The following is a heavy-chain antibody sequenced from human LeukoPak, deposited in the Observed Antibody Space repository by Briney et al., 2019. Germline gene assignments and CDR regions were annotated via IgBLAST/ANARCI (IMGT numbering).Heavy chain of an antibody. J-gene: IGHJ3*02. CDR2: IIPIFGTA. Sequence: WASVKVSCKASGGTFSSYAISWVRQAPGQGLEWMGGIIPIFGTANYAQKFQGRVTITADESTSTAYMELSSLRSEDTAVYYCATSYDSSGEGAFDIWGQGTMVTVSS. D-gene: IGHD3-22*01. CDR3: ATSYDSSGEGAFDI. V-gene: IGHV1-69*01. CDR1: GGTFSSYA.